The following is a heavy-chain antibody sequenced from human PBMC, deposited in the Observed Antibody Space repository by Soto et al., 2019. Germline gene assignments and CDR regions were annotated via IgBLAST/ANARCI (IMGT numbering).Heavy chain of an antibody. V-gene: IGHV1-69*02. Sequence: QVQLVQSGAEVKKPGSSVKVSCKASGGTFSSYPISWVRQAPGQGLEWMGRIIPILGIANYAQKFQGRVTITADKSTSTAYMELSSLRSEDTAVYYCARAATVTTGVYYYYYMDVWGKGTTVTVSS. CDR2: IIPILGIA. CDR1: GGTFSSYP. D-gene: IGHD4-4*01. CDR3: ARAATVTTGVYYYYYMDV. J-gene: IGHJ6*03.